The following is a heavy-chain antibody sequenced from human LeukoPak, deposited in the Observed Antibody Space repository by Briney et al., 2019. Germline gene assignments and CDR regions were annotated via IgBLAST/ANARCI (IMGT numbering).Heavy chain of an antibody. V-gene: IGHV3-48*03. J-gene: IGHJ4*02. D-gene: IGHD1-26*01. CDR1: GFIFISYE. CDR3: ARDLNSGSYEADYFDY. CDR2: ISSSGSTI. Sequence: GGSLRLSCAASGFIFISYEMNWVRQAPGKGLEWVSFISSSGSTIYYADSVQGRFTISRDNARNSLYLQMNSLRADDTAVYYCARDLNSGSYEADYFDYWGQGTLVTVSS.